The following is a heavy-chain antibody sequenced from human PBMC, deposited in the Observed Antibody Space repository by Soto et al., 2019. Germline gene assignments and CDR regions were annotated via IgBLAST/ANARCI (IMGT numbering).Heavy chain of an antibody. CDR3: ASEGSGTYQYYFDY. V-gene: IGHV3-30-3*01. J-gene: IGHJ4*02. Sequence: GGSLRLSCAASGFTFSSYAMHWVRQAPGKGLEWVAVISYDGSNKYYADSVKGRFTISRDNSKNTLYLQMNSLRAEDTAVFYCASEGSGTYQYYFDYWGQGTLVTV. CDR2: ISYDGSNK. D-gene: IGHD3-10*01. CDR1: GFTFSSYA.